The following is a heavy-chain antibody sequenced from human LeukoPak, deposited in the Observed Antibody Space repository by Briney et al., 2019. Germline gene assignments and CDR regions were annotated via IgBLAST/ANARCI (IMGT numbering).Heavy chain of an antibody. J-gene: IGHJ6*03. CDR1: GGSISSSHYY. CDR2: IYYSGTT. Sequence: SETLSLTCTVSGGSISSSHYYWGWIRQSPGKGLEWIGTIYYSGTTYYNPSLESRVTISEDMSKNQLSLTLRSVTAADTAVYYCARQISDYYYYYIDVWGKGTTVTVSS. CDR3: ARQISDYYYYYIDV. D-gene: IGHD3-3*01. V-gene: IGHV4-39*01.